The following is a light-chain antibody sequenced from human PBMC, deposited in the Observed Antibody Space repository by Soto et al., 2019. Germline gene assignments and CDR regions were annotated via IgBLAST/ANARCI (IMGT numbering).Light chain of an antibody. CDR1: SSNIGSNT. J-gene: IGLJ3*02. Sequence: QSVLTQAPSASGTPGQRVTISCSGTSSNIGSNTVNWYQQLPGTAPKLLIYHNDQRPSGVPDRFSGSKSGTSASLAIGGLQSEDEADYYCAVWDDSLNGWVFGGGTKLTVL. CDR2: HND. CDR3: AVWDDSLNGWV. V-gene: IGLV1-44*01.